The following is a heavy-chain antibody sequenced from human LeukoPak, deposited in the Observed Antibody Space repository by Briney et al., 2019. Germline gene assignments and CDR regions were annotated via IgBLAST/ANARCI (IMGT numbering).Heavy chain of an antibody. CDR1: GFTFSDYY. CDR3: ARDLHYYDSSGYYY. V-gene: IGHV3-11*01. Sequence: AGGSLRLSCAASGFTFSDYYMSWIRQAPGKGLEWVSYISSSGSTIYYADSVKGRFTISRDNAKNSLYLQMNSLRAEDTAVYYCARDLHYYDSSGYYYWGQGTLVTVSS. J-gene: IGHJ4*02. D-gene: IGHD3-22*01. CDR2: ISSSGSTI.